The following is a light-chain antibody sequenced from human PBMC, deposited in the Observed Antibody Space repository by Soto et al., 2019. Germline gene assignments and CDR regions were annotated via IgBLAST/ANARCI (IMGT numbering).Light chain of an antibody. CDR1: QNIRSR. Sequence: DFQMTQSPSTLSASGGDRVTMTCRARQNIRSRLAWFHQKPGKAPKLLIYDASSLESGVPQRFSGSGSGTEFTLTISSLQTDDFATYYCQHYNRYSEAFGQGTKVDI. V-gene: IGKV1-5*01. CDR3: QHYNRYSEA. CDR2: DAS. J-gene: IGKJ1*01.